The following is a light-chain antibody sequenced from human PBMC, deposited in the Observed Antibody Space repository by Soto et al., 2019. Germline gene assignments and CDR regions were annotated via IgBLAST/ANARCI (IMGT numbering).Light chain of an antibody. V-gene: IGKV3-20*01. J-gene: IGKJ2*01. CDR1: QSVSSNY. CDR2: GAS. CDR3: QQYGRSPMFT. Sequence: EIVLTQSPGTLSLSPGERATLSCRASQSVSSNYLAWYQQKPGQAPRLLIYGASRGAAGIPDRFSGSGSGTDFTLTISRLEXXDXXXXXXQQYGRSPMFTFGQGTKLXVK.